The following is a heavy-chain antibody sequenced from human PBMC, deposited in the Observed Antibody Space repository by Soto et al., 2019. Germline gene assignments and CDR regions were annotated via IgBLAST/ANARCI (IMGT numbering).Heavy chain of an antibody. CDR2: ISNDGTT. J-gene: IGHJ4*02. CDR1: GFTFSGYG. D-gene: IGHD6-25*01. CDR3: GRGSGPRGRPY. Sequence: PGGSLSLSCAASGFTFSGYGMHWVRQAPGKGLEWVAVISNDGTTTYVDSVKGRFTISRDNAKNTVYLQMNSLRAEDTAVYYCGRGSGPRGRPYWGQGILVTVSS. V-gene: IGHV3-30*03.